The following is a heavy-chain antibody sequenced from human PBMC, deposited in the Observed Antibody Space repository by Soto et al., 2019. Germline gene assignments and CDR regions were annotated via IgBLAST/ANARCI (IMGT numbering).Heavy chain of an antibody. CDR2: INPSSGGT. V-gene: IGHV1-2*04. CDR1: GYIFTGYY. CDR3: ARDLRGTRSDDYYGMDV. J-gene: IGHJ6*02. D-gene: IGHD1-1*01. Sequence: GASVKVSCKASGYIFTGYYMHWVRQAPGQGFEWMGWINPSSGGTNYAQKFQGWVTMTRDTSISTAYMELSRLRSDDTAVYYCARDLRGTRSDDYYGMDVWGQGTTVTVSS.